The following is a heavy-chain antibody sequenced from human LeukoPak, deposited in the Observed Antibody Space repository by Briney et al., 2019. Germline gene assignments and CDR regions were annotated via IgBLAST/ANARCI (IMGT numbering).Heavy chain of an antibody. D-gene: IGHD6-25*01. CDR3: ARSRGNLYFQH. J-gene: IGHJ1*01. V-gene: IGHV4-59*01. Sequence: SETLSLTCTVSGDSISSYYWSWIRQSPEKGLEWIGYIHYTGSTYYNPSLRSRVTISADTSKNQFSLRLISVTAADTAMYYCARSRGNLYFQHWGQGTLVTVSS. CDR1: GDSISSYY. CDR2: IHYTGST.